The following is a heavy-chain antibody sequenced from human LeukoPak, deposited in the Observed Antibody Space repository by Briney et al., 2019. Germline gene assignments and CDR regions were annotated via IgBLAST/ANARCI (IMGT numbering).Heavy chain of an antibody. CDR3: ARVSGLYYPYYYGMDV. Sequence: SETLSLTCTVSGGSISSGGYYWSWIRQHPGKGLEWIGEINHSGSTNYNPSLKSRVTISVDTSKNQFSLKLSSVTAADTAVYYCARVSGLYYPYYYGMDVWGQGTTVTVSS. CDR2: INHSGST. D-gene: IGHD2-8*01. V-gene: IGHV4-39*07. CDR1: GGSISSGGYY. J-gene: IGHJ6*02.